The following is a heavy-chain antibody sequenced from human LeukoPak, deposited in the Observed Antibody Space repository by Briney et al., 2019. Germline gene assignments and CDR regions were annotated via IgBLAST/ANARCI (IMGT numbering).Heavy chain of an antibody. CDR2: INHSGST. CDR1: GGSFSVYY. CDR3: ARRGRQLVPPRYYYYYYMDV. J-gene: IGHJ6*03. Sequence: SETLSLTCAVYGGSFSVYYWSWIRQPPGKGLEWIGEINHSGSTNYNPSLKSRVTISVDTSKNQFSLKLSSVTAADTAVYYCARRGRQLVPPRYYYYYYMDVWGKGTTVTVSS. V-gene: IGHV4-34*01. D-gene: IGHD6-6*01.